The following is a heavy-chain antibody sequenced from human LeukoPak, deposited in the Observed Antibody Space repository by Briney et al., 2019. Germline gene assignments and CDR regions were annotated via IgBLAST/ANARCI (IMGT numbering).Heavy chain of an antibody. CDR2: INSDGSST. J-gene: IGHJ4*02. D-gene: IGHD2-15*01. V-gene: IGHV3-74*01. CDR1: GFTFSSYW. Sequence: GGSLRLSCAASGFTFSSYWMHWVRQAPGEGLVWVSRINSDGSSTSYADSVKGRFTISRDNAKNTLYLQMNSLRAEDTAVYYCARAKWYSLDNWGQGTLVTVSS. CDR3: ARAKWYSLDN.